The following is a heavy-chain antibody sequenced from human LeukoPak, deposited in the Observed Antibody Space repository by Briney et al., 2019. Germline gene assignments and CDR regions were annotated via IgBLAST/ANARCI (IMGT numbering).Heavy chain of an antibody. V-gene: IGHV1-18*01. Sequence: GASVKVSCKASGYTFKTYGISWVRQAPGQGLEWMGWVSNYNGSTNYAQNFQGRVTMTTDTSTNTAFMELRSLRFDDTAVYYCARDYGDDWFDPWGQGTLVTVSS. CDR1: GYTFKTYG. D-gene: IGHD4-17*01. CDR3: ARDYGDDWFDP. CDR2: VSNYNGST. J-gene: IGHJ5*02.